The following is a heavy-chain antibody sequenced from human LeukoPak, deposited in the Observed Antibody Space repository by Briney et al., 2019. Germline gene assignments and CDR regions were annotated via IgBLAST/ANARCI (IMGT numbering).Heavy chain of an antibody. V-gene: IGHV4-30-4*01. CDR2: IYYSGST. CDR1: GGSISSGDYY. D-gene: IGHD3-10*01. J-gene: IGHJ4*02. CDR3: ARDGYSMVRPYYFDY. Sequence: PSQTLSLTCTVSGGSISSGDYYWSWIRQPPGKGLEWIGYIYYSGSTYYNPSLKSRVTISVDTSKNQFSLKLSSVTAADTAVYYSARDGYSMVRPYYFDYWGQGTLVTVSS.